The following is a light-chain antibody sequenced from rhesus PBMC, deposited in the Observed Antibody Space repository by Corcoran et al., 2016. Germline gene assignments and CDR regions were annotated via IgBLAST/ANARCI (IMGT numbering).Light chain of an antibody. CDR3: QQHNSHPLT. CDR1: QTISSY. CDR2: AAS. Sequence: DIQMTQSPSSLSASVGDRVTITCRASQTISSYLAWYQQKPGKVPKLLIYAASSLESGVPSRFSGSGSGTVFTLTISSLQPEDFATYYCQQHNSHPLTFGGGTKVEIK. J-gene: IGKJ4*01. V-gene: IGKV1-44*01.